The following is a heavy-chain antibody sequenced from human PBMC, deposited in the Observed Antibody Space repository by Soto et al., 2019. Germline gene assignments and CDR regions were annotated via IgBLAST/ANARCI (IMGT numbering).Heavy chain of an antibody. Sequence: QITLKESGPTPVKPTQTLTVTCTFSGFSLTTSGVGVGWIRQPPGKALEWLALIYWDDDKRYNSSLKTRLTSTXXTPKNQVVLRMTNMGPVDTATYYCARYYGSGVFDYWGQGTLVTVSS. CDR2: IYWDDDK. CDR3: ARYYGSGVFDY. V-gene: IGHV2-5*02. D-gene: IGHD3-10*01. CDR1: GFSLTTSGVG. J-gene: IGHJ4*02.